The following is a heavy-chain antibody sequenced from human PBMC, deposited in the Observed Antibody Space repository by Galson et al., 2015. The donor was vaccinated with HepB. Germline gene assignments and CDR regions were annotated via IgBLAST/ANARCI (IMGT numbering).Heavy chain of an antibody. V-gene: IGHV3-30*18. CDR3: AKDWGYSSSWYSPFFDY. D-gene: IGHD6-13*01. CDR2: ISYDGNSN. J-gene: IGHJ4*02. CDR1: GFTFSSYG. Sequence: SLRLSCAASGFTFSSYGMHWVRQAPGKGLEWVAVISYDGNSNYYADSVKGRFTIPRDNSKNTLYLQMNSLRAEDTAVYYCAKDWGYSSSWYSPFFDYWGQGTLVTVSS.